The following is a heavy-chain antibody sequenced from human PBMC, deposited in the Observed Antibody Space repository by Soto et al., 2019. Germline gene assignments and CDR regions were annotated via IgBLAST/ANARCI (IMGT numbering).Heavy chain of an antibody. CDR2: ISGSGGST. CDR1: GFTFSSYA. CDR3: AKDLTGIAAAGRLSLKLSGWFDP. D-gene: IGHD6-13*01. V-gene: IGHV3-23*01. J-gene: IGHJ5*02. Sequence: EVQLLESGGGLVQPGGSLRLSCAASGFTFSSYAMSWVRQAPGKGLEWVSAISGSGGSTYYADSVKGRFTISRDNSKNTLYLQMNSLRAEDTAVYYCAKDLTGIAAAGRLSLKLSGWFDPWGQGTLVTVSS.